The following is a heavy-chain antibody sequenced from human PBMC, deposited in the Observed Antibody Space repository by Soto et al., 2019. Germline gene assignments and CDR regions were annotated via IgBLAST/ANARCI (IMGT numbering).Heavy chain of an antibody. V-gene: IGHV1-18*01. CDR2: ISAYNGNT. CDR3: ARDVGGVVVPAIIAFDI. Sequence: QVQLVQSGAEVKKPGASVKVSCKASGYTFTSYGISWVRQAPGQGLEWMGWISAYNGNTNYAQKLQGRVTMTTDTYXSXXDIERRSLRSDDTAVYSCARDVGGVVVPAIIAFDIWGQGTMVTVSS. J-gene: IGHJ3*02. CDR1: GYTFTSYG. D-gene: IGHD2-21*02.